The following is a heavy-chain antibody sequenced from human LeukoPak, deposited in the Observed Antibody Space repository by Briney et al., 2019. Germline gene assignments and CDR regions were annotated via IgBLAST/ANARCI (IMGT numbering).Heavy chain of an antibody. Sequence: GGSLRLSCAASGFTFRNYWMHWVRRVPGRGLEWVSRLRTDGEKKSYAASMRDRFTISSDTVRNMLYLQMNSLRVEDTGVYYCVKDHYGFNSLDYWGQGTPVSVSS. V-gene: IGHV3-74*03. CDR1: GFTFRNYW. J-gene: IGHJ4*02. D-gene: IGHD3-10*01. CDR3: VKDHYGFNSLDY. CDR2: LRTDGEKK.